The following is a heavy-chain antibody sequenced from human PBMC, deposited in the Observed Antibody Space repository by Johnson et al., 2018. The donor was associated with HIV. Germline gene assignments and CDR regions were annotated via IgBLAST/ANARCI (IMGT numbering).Heavy chain of an antibody. CDR3: ARGGIIHDAFDI. V-gene: IGHV3-30*04. J-gene: IGHJ3*02. CDR2: ISYDGSNK. D-gene: IGHD1-1*01. CDR1: GFTFSSYT. Sequence: QVQLVESGGGLDQPGGSLRLSCAASGFTFSSYTMHWVRQAPGKGLEWVAVISYDGSNKYFADSVKGRFTISRDNSKNTLYLQMSSLRAEDTAVYYCARGGIIHDAFDIWGQGTMVTVSS.